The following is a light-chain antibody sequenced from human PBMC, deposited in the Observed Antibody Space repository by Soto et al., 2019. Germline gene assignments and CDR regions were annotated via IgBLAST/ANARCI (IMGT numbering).Light chain of an antibody. V-gene: IGKV3-11*01. CDR2: AAS. CDR1: QSVSSL. CDR3: QQRRNWPPIT. J-gene: IGKJ5*01. Sequence: EIVMTQSPATLSVSPWERATLSCRASQSVSSLFASYQQKPGQAPRLLIYAASRRATGIPDRFSGSGSGTDFTLTISSLEAEDSAVFYCQQRRNWPPITFGQGTRLEIK.